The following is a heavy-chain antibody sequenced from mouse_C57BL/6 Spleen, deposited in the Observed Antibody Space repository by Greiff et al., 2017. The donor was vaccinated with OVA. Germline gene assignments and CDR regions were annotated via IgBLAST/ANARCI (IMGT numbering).Heavy chain of an antibody. CDR1: GYTFTSYW. V-gene: IGHV1-52*01. Sequence: QVQLQQPGAELVRPGSSVKLSCKASGYTFTSYWMHWVKQRPIQGLEWIGNIDPSDSETHYNQKFKDKATLTVDKSSSTAYMQLSSLTSEDSAVYYCARKGYGSSYGYWGQGTTLTVSS. J-gene: IGHJ2*01. CDR2: IDPSDSET. CDR3: ARKGYGSSYGY. D-gene: IGHD1-1*01.